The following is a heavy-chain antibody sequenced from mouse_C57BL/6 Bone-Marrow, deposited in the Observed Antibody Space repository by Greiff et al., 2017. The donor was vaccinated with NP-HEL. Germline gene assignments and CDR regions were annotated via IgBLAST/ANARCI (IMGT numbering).Heavy chain of an antibody. J-gene: IGHJ3*01. CDR2: SRNKANDYTT. Sequence: EVHLVESGGGLVQSGRSLRLSCATSGFTFSDFYMEWVRQAPGKGLEWIAASRNKANDYTTEYSASVKGRFIVSRDTSQSILYLQMNALRAEDTAIYYCARDARDYPFAYWGQGTLVTISA. CDR3: ARDARDYPFAY. V-gene: IGHV7-1*01. D-gene: IGHD2-4*01. CDR1: GFTFSDFY.